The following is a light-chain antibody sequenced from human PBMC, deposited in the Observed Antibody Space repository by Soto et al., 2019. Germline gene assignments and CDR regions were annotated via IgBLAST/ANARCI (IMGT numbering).Light chain of an antibody. CDR2: KAS. V-gene: IGKV1-5*03. CDR3: QQYDDDPST. Sequence: IQVTHATSTLSASLGARVTITYRASQNIIRHLNWYQQKPGKAPKLLIYKASSLEIGAPSRFSGTGSGTEFTLTISSLQPDDFATYYCQQYDDDPSTFGQGTKVDIK. J-gene: IGKJ1*01. CDR1: QNIIRH.